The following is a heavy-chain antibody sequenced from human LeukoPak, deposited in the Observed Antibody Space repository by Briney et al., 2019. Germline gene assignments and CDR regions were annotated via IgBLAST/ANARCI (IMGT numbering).Heavy chain of an antibody. Sequence: SETLSLTCAVYGGSFSGYYWSWIRQPPGKGLEWIGEINHSGSTNYNPSLKSRVTISVDTSKNQFSLKLSSVTAADTAVYYCAKYSSGWYNWFDPWGQGTLVTVSS. CDR3: AKYSSGWYNWFDP. CDR1: GGSFSGYY. J-gene: IGHJ5*02. V-gene: IGHV4-34*01. CDR2: INHSGST. D-gene: IGHD6-19*01.